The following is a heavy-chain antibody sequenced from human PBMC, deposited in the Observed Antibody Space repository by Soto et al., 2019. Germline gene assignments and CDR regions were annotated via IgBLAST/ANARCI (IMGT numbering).Heavy chain of an antibody. CDR1: GFTFSSYA. CDR3: AKGTRGLFDY. V-gene: IGHV3-23*01. Sequence: GGSLRLSCTASGFTFSSYAMRWVRQAPGKGLEWVSAISGSGGSTYYADSVKGRFTISRDNSKNTLYLQMNSLRAEDTAVYYFAKGTRGLFDYWGQGTLVTVSS. CDR2: ISGSGGST. J-gene: IGHJ4*02.